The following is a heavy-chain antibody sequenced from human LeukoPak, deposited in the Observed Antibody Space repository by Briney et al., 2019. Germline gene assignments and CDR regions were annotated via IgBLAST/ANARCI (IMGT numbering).Heavy chain of an antibody. Sequence: KPGGSLRLSCAASGLTFSSHSMNWVRQAPGKGLEWVSSISSSSSYIYYADSVKGRFTISRDNAKNSLYLQMNSLRAEDTAVYYCARALGESSAAWGQGTLVTVSS. V-gene: IGHV3-21*01. CDR2: ISSSSSYI. CDR1: GLTFSSHS. J-gene: IGHJ4*02. CDR3: ARALGESSAA. D-gene: IGHD3-16*01.